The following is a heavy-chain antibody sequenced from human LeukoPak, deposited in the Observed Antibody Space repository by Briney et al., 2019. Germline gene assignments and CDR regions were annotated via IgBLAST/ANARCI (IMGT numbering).Heavy chain of an antibody. Sequence: ASVKVSCRASGYTFTSYDINWVRQATGQGLEWMGWMNPNSGNTGYAQKFQGRVTITRNTSISTAYMELSSLRSEDTAVYYCARGRSIVVVITTGYYYMDVWGKGTTVTVSS. CDR3: ARGRSIVVVITTGYYYMDV. V-gene: IGHV1-8*03. CDR2: MNPNSGNT. CDR1: GYTFTSYD. J-gene: IGHJ6*03. D-gene: IGHD3-22*01.